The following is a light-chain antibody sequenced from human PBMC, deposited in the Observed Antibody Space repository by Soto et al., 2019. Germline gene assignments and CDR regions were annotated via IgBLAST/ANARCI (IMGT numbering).Light chain of an antibody. V-gene: IGKV3-20*01. CDR3: RTFGTSLPIP. CDR1: QSVSSSY. J-gene: IGKJ5*01. Sequence: IVLRRSPGTPSFSPGERATLSCRAIQSVSSSYLAWYQQKPGQAPRLLIYGASSRATGIPDRFSGSGSGTDFTLTISILEHADFGVHDCRTFGTSLPIPLAEGTRL. CDR2: GAS.